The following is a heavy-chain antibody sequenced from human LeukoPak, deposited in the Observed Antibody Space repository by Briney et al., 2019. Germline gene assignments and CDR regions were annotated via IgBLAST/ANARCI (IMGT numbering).Heavy chain of an antibody. CDR2: IFYDGSNK. J-gene: IGHJ4*02. Sequence: GGTLRLSCAASGFTFSSYGMSRVRQAPGKGLEWVAVIFYDGSNKYYADSVKGRFAISRDNSKNTLYLQMNSLRAEDTAVYYCAKEARANYDFWTDYYFDYWGQGTLVTVSS. CDR3: AKEARANYDFWTDYYFDY. V-gene: IGHV3-30*18. CDR1: GFTFSSYG. D-gene: IGHD3/OR15-3a*01.